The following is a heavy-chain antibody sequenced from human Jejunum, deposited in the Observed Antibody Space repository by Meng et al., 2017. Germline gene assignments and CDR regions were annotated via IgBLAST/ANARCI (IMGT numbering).Heavy chain of an antibody. J-gene: IGHJ4*02. Sequence: SGQGQVKHSEPLFLACTVSRGFLGTHYWSWIRQPPGKGLGWIGYVFYSGSTNYNPSLKSRVAISVDTSKNQVSLKLTCVTAADTAVYYCARSFHESSWGSYRYLFGLWGQGALVTVSS. V-gene: IGHV4-59*11. CDR2: VFYSGST. CDR1: RGFLGTHY. D-gene: IGHD3-16*02. CDR3: ARSFHESSWGSYRYLFGL.